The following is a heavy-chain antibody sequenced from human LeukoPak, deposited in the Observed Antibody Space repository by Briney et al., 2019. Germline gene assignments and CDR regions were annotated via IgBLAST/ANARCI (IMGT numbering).Heavy chain of an antibody. CDR1: GFTFSSYG. Sequence: GRSLRLSCAASGFTFSSYGMHWVRQAPGKGLEWVAFIRYDGSNKYYADSVKGRFTISRDNSKNTLYLQMNSLRAEDTAVYYCAKDLGRIAAAGRTFDYWGQGTLATVSS. CDR2: IRYDGSNK. D-gene: IGHD6-13*01. V-gene: IGHV3-30*02. J-gene: IGHJ4*02. CDR3: AKDLGRIAAAGRTFDY.